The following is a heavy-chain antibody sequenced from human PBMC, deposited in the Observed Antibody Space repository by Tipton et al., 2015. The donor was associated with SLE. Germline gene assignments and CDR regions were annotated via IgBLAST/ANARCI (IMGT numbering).Heavy chain of an antibody. Sequence: TLSLTCAVSGGSISSGGYSWSWIRQPPGKGLEWIGYIYHSGSTYYNPSLKSRVTISVDTSKNQFSLKLSSVTAADTAVYYCARVRAVNYFDYWGQGTLVTVSS. CDR2: IYHSGST. D-gene: IGHD6-19*01. V-gene: IGHV4-30-2*01. J-gene: IGHJ4*02. CDR3: ARVRAVNYFDY. CDR1: GGSISSGGYS.